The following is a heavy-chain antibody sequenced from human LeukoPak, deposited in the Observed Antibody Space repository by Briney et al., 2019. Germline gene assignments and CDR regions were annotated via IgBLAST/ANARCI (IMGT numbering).Heavy chain of an antibody. V-gene: IGHV4-34*01. CDR2: INHSGST. CDR3: ARVPHRKGTAYDY. Sequence: SETLSLTCAVYGGSFSGYYLSWIRQPPGKGLEWIGEINHSGSTNYNPSLKSRVTISVDTSKNQFSLKLSSVTAADTAVYYCARVPHRKGTAYDYWGQGTPVTVSS. D-gene: IGHD1-1*01. CDR1: GGSFSGYY. J-gene: IGHJ4*02.